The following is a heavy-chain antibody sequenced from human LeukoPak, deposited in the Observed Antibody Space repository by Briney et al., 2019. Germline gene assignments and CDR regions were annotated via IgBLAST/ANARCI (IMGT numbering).Heavy chain of an antibody. V-gene: IGHV4-4*07. CDR2: VYTSGST. D-gene: IGHD1-7*01. J-gene: IGHJ3*02. Sequence: PSETLSLTCSVSGGSISGYYWTWTRQPAGKGLEWIGRVYTSGSTHYNPSLKTRLTMSVDTSKNQFSLKLSSVTAADTAVYYCARLITGTTTAFDIWGHGTMVTVSS. CDR3: ARLITGTTTAFDI. CDR1: GGSISGYY.